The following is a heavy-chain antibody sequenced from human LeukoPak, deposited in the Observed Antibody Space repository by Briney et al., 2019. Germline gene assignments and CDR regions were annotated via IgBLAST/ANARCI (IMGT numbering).Heavy chain of an antibody. D-gene: IGHD3-22*01. J-gene: IGHJ5*02. CDR3: ARDMAYYYDSSGYYLPYNWFDP. CDR1: GGSISSSSYY. Sequence: SETLSLTCTVSGGSISSSSYYWGWIRQPPGKGLEWIGSIYYSGSTYYNPSLKSRVTISVDTSKNQFSLKLSSVTAADTAVYYCARDMAYYYDSSGYYLPYNWFDPWGQGTLVTVSS. V-gene: IGHV4-39*07. CDR2: IYYSGST.